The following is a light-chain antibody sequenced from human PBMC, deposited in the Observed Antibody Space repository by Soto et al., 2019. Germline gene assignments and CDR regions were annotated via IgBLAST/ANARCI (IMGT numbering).Light chain of an antibody. Sequence: EIVLTQSPGTLSLSPGERATLSCRASQSVGNNYLGWYQQKPGQAPRILMYGASSRATGIPDRFSGSGSGTDFTLTISRLEPEDFAVYYCQQYCRSPLITFGQGTRLEIK. V-gene: IGKV3-20*01. J-gene: IGKJ5*01. CDR1: QSVGNNY. CDR2: GAS. CDR3: QQYCRSPLIT.